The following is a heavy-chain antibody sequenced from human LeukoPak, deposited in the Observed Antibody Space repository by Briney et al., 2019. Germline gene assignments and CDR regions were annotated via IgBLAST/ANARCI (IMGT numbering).Heavy chain of an antibody. CDR3: ARGQRWLLLYHYFDY. J-gene: IGHJ4*02. Sequence: GGSLRLSCAASGFTFSSYAMHWVRQAPGKGLEYVSAISSNGGSTYYANSVKGRFTISRDNSKNTLYLQMGSLRAEDMAVYYCARGQRWLLLYHYFDYWGQGTLVTVSS. CDR1: GFTFSSYA. V-gene: IGHV3-64*01. CDR2: ISSNGGST. D-gene: IGHD3-22*01.